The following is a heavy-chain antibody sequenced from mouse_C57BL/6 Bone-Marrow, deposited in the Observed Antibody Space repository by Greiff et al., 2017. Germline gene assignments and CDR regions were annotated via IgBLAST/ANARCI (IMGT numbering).Heavy chain of an antibody. CDR2: IAPSDSYT. CDR3: AREITAVVDYYLDY. J-gene: IGHJ4*01. CDR1: GFTFTSYW. Sequence: QVQLQQPGAELVMPGASVKLSCTASGFTFTSYWMHWVQQRPGHGLEWIGQIAPSDSYTNYHHKVKGKPTLTVDKSSNPAYMKLSSLTSEESAVYYCAREITAVVDYYLDYWGQGTTLTVSS. D-gene: IGHD1-1*01. V-gene: IGHV1-69*01.